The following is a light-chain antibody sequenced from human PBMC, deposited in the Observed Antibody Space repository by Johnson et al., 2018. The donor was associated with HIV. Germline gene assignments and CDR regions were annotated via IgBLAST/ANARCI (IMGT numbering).Light chain of an antibody. CDR3: GTWDSSLSAYV. Sequence: QLVLTQPPSASGTPGQRVTISCSGSGSNIGSNTVNWYQQLPGTAPKLLIYRNNQRPSGVPDRFSGSKSGPSASLAISGPQAEDEADYSCGTWDSSLSAYVFGTGTKVTVL. J-gene: IGLJ1*01. CDR2: RNN. V-gene: IGLV1-44*01. CDR1: GSNIGSNT.